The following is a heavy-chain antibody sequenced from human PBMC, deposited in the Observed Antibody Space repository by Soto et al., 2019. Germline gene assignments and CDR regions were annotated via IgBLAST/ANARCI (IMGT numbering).Heavy chain of an antibody. D-gene: IGHD2-15*01. V-gene: IGHV1-3*01. Sequence: ASVKVSCKASGYPFTRFAMHWVRQAPGQRLEWMGWIHAGNGNTKYSQKFQGRVTFTRDTSASTGYMELSSLRSDDTAVYYCARPCTGGTCFHLDYWGQGTQVTVSS. CDR2: IHAGNGNT. CDR3: ARPCTGGTCFHLDY. CDR1: GYPFTRFA. J-gene: IGHJ4*02.